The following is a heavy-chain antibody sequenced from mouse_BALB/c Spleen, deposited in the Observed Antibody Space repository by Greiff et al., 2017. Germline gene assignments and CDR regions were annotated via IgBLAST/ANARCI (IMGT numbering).Heavy chain of an antibody. CDR3: VSGKGDYMDY. D-gene: IGHD2-1*01. Sequence: QVQLQQSGPELVRPGVSVKISCKGSGYTFTDYAMHWVKQSHAKSLEWIGVISTYYGNTNYNQKFKGKATMTVDKSSSTAYMELARLTSEDSAIYYCVSGKGDYMDYWGQGTSVTVSS. CDR1: GYTFTDYA. V-gene: IGHV1-67*01. J-gene: IGHJ4*01. CDR2: ISTYYGNT.